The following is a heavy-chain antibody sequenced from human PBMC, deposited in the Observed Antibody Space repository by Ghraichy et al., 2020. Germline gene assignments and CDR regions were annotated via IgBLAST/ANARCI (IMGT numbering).Heavy chain of an antibody. CDR1: GFTFSSYA. CDR2: ISGGGGST. J-gene: IGHJ4*02. CDR3: AKGGSGYYGPDY. V-gene: IGHV3-23*01. Sequence: GGSLRLTCAASGFTFSSYAMSWVRQAPGKGLEWVSTISGGGGSTFYADSVKGRFTISRDNSKNTVYLQMNSLRAADTAVYCCAKGGSGYYGPDYWGQGTLVTVSS. D-gene: IGHD5-12*01.